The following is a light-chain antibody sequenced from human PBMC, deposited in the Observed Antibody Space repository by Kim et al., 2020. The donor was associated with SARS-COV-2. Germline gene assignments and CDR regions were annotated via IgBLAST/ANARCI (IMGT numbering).Light chain of an antibody. CDR3: YSAADNSLV. Sequence: GGAAGRGCAGDVLAKKYVRGFRQKPGQAPVLVIYKASGRPSGIPERFSGSSSGTTVTLTISGTQVEDEGDYYCYSAADNSLVFGGGTQLTVL. CDR1: VLAKKY. CDR2: KAS. V-gene: IGLV3-27*01. J-gene: IGLJ2*01.